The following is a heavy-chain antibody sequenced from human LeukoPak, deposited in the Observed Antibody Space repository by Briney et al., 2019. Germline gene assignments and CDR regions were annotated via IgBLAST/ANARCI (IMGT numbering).Heavy chain of an antibody. Sequence: GGSLGLSCAASGFTFSSYEMNWVRQAPGKGLEWVSYISSSGSTIYYADSVKGRFTISRDNAKNSLYLQMNSLRAEDTAVYYCARDLVVLRYFDWSGDPWGQGTLVTVSS. D-gene: IGHD3-9*01. J-gene: IGHJ5*02. V-gene: IGHV3-48*03. CDR3: ARDLVVLRYFDWSGDP. CDR1: GFTFSSYE. CDR2: ISSSGSTI.